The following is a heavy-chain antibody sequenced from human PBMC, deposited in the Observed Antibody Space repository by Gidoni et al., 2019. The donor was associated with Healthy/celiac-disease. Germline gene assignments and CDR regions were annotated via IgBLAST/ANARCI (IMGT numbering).Heavy chain of an antibody. CDR2: ISSSSSYI. V-gene: IGHV3-21*01. D-gene: IGHD6-13*01. Sequence: EVQLVESWGGLVKPGGSLRLSCAASGFTFSSHSMNWVRQAPGKGLEWVSSISSSSSYIDYADSVKGRFTIARDNAKNSLYLQMNSLRAEDMAVYYCARAISGIAAAGTDYFDYWGQGTLVTVSS. CDR1: GFTFSSHS. J-gene: IGHJ4*02. CDR3: ARAISGIAAAGTDYFDY.